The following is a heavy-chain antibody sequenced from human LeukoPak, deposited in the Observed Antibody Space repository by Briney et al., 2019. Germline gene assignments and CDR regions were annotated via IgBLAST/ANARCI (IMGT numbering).Heavy chain of an antibody. V-gene: IGHV4-61*05. CDR3: TRGGWLRFDY. CDR2: VFSSGST. CDR1: GGSISSSSYY. J-gene: IGHJ4*02. D-gene: IGHD5-12*01. Sequence: KPSETLSLTCTVSGGSISSSSYYWGWIRQPPGKGLEWIGYVFSSGSTDYNPSLKSRVTMSVVTSRNQFSLNLRSVTAADTAVYYCTRGGWLRFDYWGQGILVTVSS.